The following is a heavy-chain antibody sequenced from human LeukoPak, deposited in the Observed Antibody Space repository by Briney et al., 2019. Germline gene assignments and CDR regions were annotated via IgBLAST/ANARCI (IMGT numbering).Heavy chain of an antibody. V-gene: IGHV4-59*01. Sequence: SETLSLTCTVSGXSISNYYGSWIRQPPGKGLECIGYVSYSGRTNHNPSLKSRVTISVDTSKNQFSLKLSSVTAADTAVYYCARAKRRWLRPYYFDYWGQGTLVTVSS. CDR2: VSYSGRT. CDR3: ARAKRRWLRPYYFDY. J-gene: IGHJ4*02. D-gene: IGHD5-24*01. CDR1: GXSISNYY.